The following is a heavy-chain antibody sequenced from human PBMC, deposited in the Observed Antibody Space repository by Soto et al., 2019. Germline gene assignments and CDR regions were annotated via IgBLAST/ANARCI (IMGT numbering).Heavy chain of an antibody. CDR2: MNPNSGNT. J-gene: IGHJ6*02. Sequence: QVQLVQSGAEVKKPGASVKVSCKASGYTFTSYDINWVRQATGQGLEWMGWMNPNSGNTGYAQKFQGRVTMTRNTSISTAYMELSSLRSEDTAVYYCARGGYDILTGYSNRYYYYGMDVWGQGTTVTVSS. CDR3: ARGGYDILTGYSNRYYYYGMDV. CDR1: GYTFTSYD. V-gene: IGHV1-8*01. D-gene: IGHD3-9*01.